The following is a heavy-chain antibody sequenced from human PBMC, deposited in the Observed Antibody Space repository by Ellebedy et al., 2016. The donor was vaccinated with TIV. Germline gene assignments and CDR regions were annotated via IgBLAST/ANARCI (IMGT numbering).Heavy chain of an antibody. V-gene: IGHV1-2*02. CDR2: INPNSGGT. D-gene: IGHD3-22*01. CDR1: GYTFTGYY. CDR3: ARDYYDSSDY. J-gene: IGHJ4*02. Sequence: ASVKVSCXASGYTFTGYYMHWVRQAPGQGLEWMGWINPNSGGTNYAQKFQGRVTMTRDTSISTAYMELSSLRSEDTAVYYCARDYYDSSDYWGQGTLVTVSS.